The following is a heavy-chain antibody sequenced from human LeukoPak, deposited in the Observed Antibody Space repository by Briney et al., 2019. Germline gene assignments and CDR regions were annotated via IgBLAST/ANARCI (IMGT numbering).Heavy chain of an antibody. CDR2: MNPNSGNT. D-gene: IGHD6-19*01. CDR1: GYTFTSYD. V-gene: IGHV1-8*01. Sequence: ASVTVSCKASGYTFTSYDINWVRQAPGQGLEWMGWMNPNSGNTVYAQKFQGRVTMTRNTSISTAYMELSSLRSEDTAVYYCATTPTSIAVAGSEGDAFDIWGQGTMVTVSS. CDR3: ATTPTSIAVAGSEGDAFDI. J-gene: IGHJ3*02.